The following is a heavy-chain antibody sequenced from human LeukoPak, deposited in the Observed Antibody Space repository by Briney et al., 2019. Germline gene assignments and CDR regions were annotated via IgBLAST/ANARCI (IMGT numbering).Heavy chain of an antibody. J-gene: IGHJ4*02. CDR2: FHYSGST. CDR3: ARGREEFYYDXSGYYYFDH. D-gene: IGHD3-22*01. CDR1: GGPITTYY. V-gene: IGHV4-59*13. Sequence: SETLSLTCSVSGGPITTYYWSWLRLPPGKGLEWIGFFHYSGSTNYNPSLKSRVTISVDTSKNQFSLKLSSVTAADTAVYYCARGREEFYYDXSGYYYFDHWGQGTLVTV.